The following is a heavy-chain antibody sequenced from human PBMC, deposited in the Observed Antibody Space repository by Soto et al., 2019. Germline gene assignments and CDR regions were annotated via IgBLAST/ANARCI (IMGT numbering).Heavy chain of an antibody. Sequence: EVQLLESGGGLVQPGGSLRLSCAASGFTFSSYAMSWARQAPGKGLEWVSAITSSGGSTYYADSVKGRFTISRDSSKNTLHLQMNSLRAEDTAVYYCAEVPAALWKGFGMDVWGQGTTVTVSS. CDR1: GFTFSSYA. CDR3: AEVPAALWKGFGMDV. D-gene: IGHD2-2*01. J-gene: IGHJ6*02. V-gene: IGHV3-23*01. CDR2: ITSSGGST.